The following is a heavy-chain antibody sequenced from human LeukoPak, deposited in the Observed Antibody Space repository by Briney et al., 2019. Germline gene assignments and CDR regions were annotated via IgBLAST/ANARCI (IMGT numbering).Heavy chain of an antibody. V-gene: IGHV4-4*07. D-gene: IGHD6-13*01. CDR1: GGSISSYY. CDR3: ARHGSTIAAVGNFDY. CDR2: IYTSGST. J-gene: IGHJ4*02. Sequence: PSQTLSLTCTVSGGSISSYYWSWIRQPAGKGLEWIGRIYTSGSTNYNPSLKSRVTMSVDTSKNQFSLKLSSVTAADTAVYYCARHGSTIAAVGNFDYWGQGTLVTVSS.